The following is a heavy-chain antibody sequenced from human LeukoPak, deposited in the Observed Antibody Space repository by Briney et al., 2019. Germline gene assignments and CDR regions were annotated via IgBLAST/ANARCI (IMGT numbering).Heavy chain of an antibody. Sequence: PGGSLRLSCAASGFIFSNYDMHWVRQAPGKGLEWVAVMSYDGSNKYYADSLKGRFTISRDNSKNTVFLQMNSLRGEDTAVYYCAKGHSNGYYCFDSWGQGTLVTVSS. CDR3: AKGHSNGYYCFDS. CDR1: GFIFSNYD. D-gene: IGHD5-24*01. CDR2: MSYDGSNK. V-gene: IGHV3-30*18. J-gene: IGHJ4*02.